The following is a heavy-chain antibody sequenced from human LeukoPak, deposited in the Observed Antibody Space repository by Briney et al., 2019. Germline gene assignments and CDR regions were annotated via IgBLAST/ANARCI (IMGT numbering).Heavy chain of an antibody. CDR1: GGSFSGYY. D-gene: IGHD1-14*01. CDR2: INHSGST. Sequence: SETLSLTCAVYGGSFSGYYWSWIRQPPGKGLEWIGEINHSGSTNYNPSLKSRVTISVDTSKNQFSLKLSSVTAADTAVYYCARRLAGTRRYYYMDVWGKGTTVTVSS. V-gene: IGHV4-34*01. J-gene: IGHJ6*03. CDR3: ARRLAGTRRYYYMDV.